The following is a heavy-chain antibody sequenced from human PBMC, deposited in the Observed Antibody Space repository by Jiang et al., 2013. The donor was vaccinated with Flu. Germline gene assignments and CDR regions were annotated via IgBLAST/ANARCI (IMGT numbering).Heavy chain of an antibody. CDR1: GFTVSSSY. V-gene: IGHV3-53*01. J-gene: IGHJ6*02. CDR3: VRDRQNYYFYGMDV. CDR2: MYSGGTAGRT. Sequence: GLIQPGGSLRLSCAASGFTVSSSYMSWVRQAPGKGLEWVSVMYSGGTAGRTYYADSVEGRFTISRDNSKNTLYLQMNSLRAEDTAVYYCVRDRQNYYFYGMDVWGQGTTVTVSS.